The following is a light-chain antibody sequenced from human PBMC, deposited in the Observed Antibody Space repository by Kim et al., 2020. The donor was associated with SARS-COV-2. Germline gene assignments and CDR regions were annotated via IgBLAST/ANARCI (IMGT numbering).Light chain of an antibody. CDR2: GKN. CDR3: NSRDSSGNHPV. CDR1: SLRSYY. Sequence: LGQTVRIPCQGDSLRSYYASWYQQKPGHAPVLVIYGKNNRPSGIPDLFSGSSSGNTASLTITGAQAEDEADYYCNSRDSSGNHPVFGGGTQLTVL. J-gene: IGLJ3*02. V-gene: IGLV3-19*01.